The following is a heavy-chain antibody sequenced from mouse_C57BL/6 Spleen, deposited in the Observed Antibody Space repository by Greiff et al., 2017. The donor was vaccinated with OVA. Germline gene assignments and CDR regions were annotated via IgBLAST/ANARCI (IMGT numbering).Heavy chain of an antibody. V-gene: IGHV1-26*01. D-gene: IGHD2-5*01. CDR3: ARGGYNSNYPAWFAY. J-gene: IGHJ3*01. CDR1: GYTFTDYY. Sequence: VQLKESGPELVKPGASVKISCKASGYTFTDYYMNWVKQSHGKSLEWIGDINPNNGGTSYNQKFKGKATLTVDKSSSTAYMELRSLTSEDSAVYYCARGGYNSNYPAWFAYWGQGTLVTVSA. CDR2: INPNNGGT.